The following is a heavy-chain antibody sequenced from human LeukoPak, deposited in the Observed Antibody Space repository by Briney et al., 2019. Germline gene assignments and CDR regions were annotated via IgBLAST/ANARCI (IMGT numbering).Heavy chain of an antibody. D-gene: IGHD5-18*01. V-gene: IGHV4-34*01. CDR2: INHSGST. CDR3: ARGGGSYGYYMDV. Sequence: SETLSLACAVYGGSFSGYYWSWIRQPPGKGLEWIGEINHSGSTNYNPSLKSRVTISVDTSKNQFSLKLSSVTAADTAVYYCARGGGSYGYYMDVWGKGPTVTVSS. CDR1: GGSFSGYY. J-gene: IGHJ6*03.